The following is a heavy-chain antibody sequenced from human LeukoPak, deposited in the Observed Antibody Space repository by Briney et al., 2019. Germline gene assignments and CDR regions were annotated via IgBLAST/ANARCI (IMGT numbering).Heavy chain of an antibody. CDR3: ARAHSIASYYYGVDV. CDR1: GGSISSSSYY. Sequence: SETLSLTCTVSGGSISSSSYYWGWLRQPPGKGLEWIGSIYYSGSTYYSPSLTSRVTVSVDTSENQFSLKLSSVTAADTAVYYCARAHSIASYYYGVDVWGQGTTVTVSS. J-gene: IGHJ6*02. D-gene: IGHD2/OR15-2a*01. CDR2: IYYSGST. V-gene: IGHV4-39*07.